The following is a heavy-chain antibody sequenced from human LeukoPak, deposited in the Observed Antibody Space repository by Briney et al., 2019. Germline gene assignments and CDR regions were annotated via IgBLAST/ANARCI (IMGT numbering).Heavy chain of an antibody. CDR3: ARLGTHRPLRYFDLNLLDYFDY. Sequence: GGSLRLSCAASGFTFSSYAMHWVRQAPGKGLEWVAVISYDGSNKYYADSVKGRFTIPRDNSKNTLYLQMNSLRAEDTAVYYCARLGTHRPLRYFDLNLLDYFDYWGQGTLVTVSS. CDR2: ISYDGSNK. J-gene: IGHJ4*02. V-gene: IGHV3-30-3*01. D-gene: IGHD3-9*01. CDR1: GFTFSSYA.